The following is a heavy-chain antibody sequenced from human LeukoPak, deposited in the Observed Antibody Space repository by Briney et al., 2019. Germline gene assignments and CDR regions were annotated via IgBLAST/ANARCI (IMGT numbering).Heavy chain of an antibody. CDR1: GYSISSGYY. CDR2: IYHSGST. Sequence: SETLSLTCTVSGYSISSGYYWGWIRQSPGKGLEWIGSIYHSGSTYYNPSLKSRVTISVDTSKNQFSLKLSSVTAADTAVSYCARDLSMADLGWFDPWGQGTLVTVSS. D-gene: IGHD2-8*01. V-gene: IGHV4-38-2*02. J-gene: IGHJ5*02. CDR3: ARDLSMADLGWFDP.